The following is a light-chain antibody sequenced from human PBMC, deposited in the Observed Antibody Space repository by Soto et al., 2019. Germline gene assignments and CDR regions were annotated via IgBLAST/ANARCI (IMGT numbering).Light chain of an antibody. Sequence: DIVMTQSPDSLAMSLGERATINCKSSQSVLHSSNNKNYLAWYQQKPGQPPRLLIYWASTREYGVPDRFSGSGSATDFTLTISRLQAEDVAVYYCHQYYSVPQTFGQGTNLDIK. CDR3: HQYYSVPQT. CDR2: WAS. J-gene: IGKJ2*01. V-gene: IGKV4-1*01. CDR1: QSVLHSSNNKNY.